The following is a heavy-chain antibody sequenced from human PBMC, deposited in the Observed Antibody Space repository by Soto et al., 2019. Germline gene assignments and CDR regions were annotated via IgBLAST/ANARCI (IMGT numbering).Heavy chain of an antibody. CDR2: INPNSGGT. J-gene: IGHJ3*02. V-gene: IGHV1-2*04. D-gene: IGHD6-19*01. CDR3: ARSIAVALDAFDI. CDR1: GYTFTGYY. Sequence: ASVKGSCKASGYTFTGYYMHWVRQAPGQGLEWMGWINPNSGGTNYAQKFQGWVTMTRDTSISTAYMELSRLRSDDTAVYYCARSIAVALDAFDIWGQGTMVTVSS.